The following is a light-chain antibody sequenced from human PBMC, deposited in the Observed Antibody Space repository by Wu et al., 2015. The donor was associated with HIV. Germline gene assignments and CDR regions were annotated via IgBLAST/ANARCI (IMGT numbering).Light chain of an antibody. J-gene: IGKJ1*01. CDR1: QSVSSSY. CDR2: DAS. V-gene: IGKV3-15*01. Sequence: EIVLTQSPGTLSLSPGERATLSCRASQSVSSSYLAWYQQKPGQAPRLLIHDASTRATDVPARFSGSGSGTEFTLTISSMQSEDFAVYYCQQYNNYSPWTFGLGTKVEVK. CDR3: QQYNNYSPWT.